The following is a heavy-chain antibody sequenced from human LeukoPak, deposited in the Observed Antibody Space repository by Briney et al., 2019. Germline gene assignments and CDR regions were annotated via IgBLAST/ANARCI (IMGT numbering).Heavy chain of an antibody. CDR2: ISSDGDNK. V-gene: IGHV3-23*01. J-gene: IGHJ4*02. Sequence: GGSLRLSCAASGFTFTNYAMAWVRQTPGKGLEWISTISSDGDNKHYADSVKGRFTISRDISKNTLFLEMNSLRAEDTAIYYCATDPQHDGGFWGQGTLVTVSS. D-gene: IGHD1-1*01. CDR3: ATDPQHDGGF. CDR1: GFTFTNYA.